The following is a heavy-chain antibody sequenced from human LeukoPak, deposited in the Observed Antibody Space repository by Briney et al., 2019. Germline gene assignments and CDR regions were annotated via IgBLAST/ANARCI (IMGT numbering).Heavy chain of an antibody. Sequence: GGSLRLSCAASGFTFSSYSMNWVRQAPGKGLEWVSSISTSSYIYYADSVKGRFTISRDNAKNSLYLQMNSLRAEDTAVYYCAIDPGGGWLPDRWGERPLVTVSS. D-gene: IGHD6-19*01. J-gene: IGHJ4*02. CDR1: GFTFSSYS. V-gene: IGHV3-21*01. CDR2: ISTSSYI. CDR3: AIDPGGGWLPDR.